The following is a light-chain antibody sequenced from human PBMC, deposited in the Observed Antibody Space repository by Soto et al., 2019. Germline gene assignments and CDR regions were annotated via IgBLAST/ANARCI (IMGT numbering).Light chain of an antibody. V-gene: IGKV1-5*03. CDR1: QTISSW. J-gene: IGKJ1*01. CDR2: KAS. CDR3: QHYNSYSEA. Sequence: QMSRSTSTLSGSVGYRVSITCRASQTISSWLAWYQQKPGKAPKLLIYKASTLKSGVPSRFSGSGSGTEFTLTISSLQPDDFATYYCQHYNSYSEAFGQGTKVDIK.